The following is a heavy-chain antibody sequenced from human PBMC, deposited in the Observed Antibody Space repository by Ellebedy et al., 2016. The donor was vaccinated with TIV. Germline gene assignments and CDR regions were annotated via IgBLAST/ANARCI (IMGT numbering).Heavy chain of an antibody. Sequence: GESLKISCTASGFIVSTNHMSWVRQAPGKGLEWVGGYTNYADSVKGRFTISTHNSRNTSYLQMTNLRTEDTAVYYCAKGSFPFGDKSERIYSFQYWGQGTLVTVSS. CDR1: GFIVSTNH. V-gene: IGHV3-53*04. CDR2: GGYT. J-gene: IGHJ4*02. D-gene: IGHD3-10*01. CDR3: AKGSFPFGDKSERIYSFQY.